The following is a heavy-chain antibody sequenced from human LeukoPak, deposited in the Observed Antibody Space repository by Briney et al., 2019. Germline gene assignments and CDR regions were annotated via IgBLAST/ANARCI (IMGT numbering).Heavy chain of an antibody. CDR1: GFTFSSYA. CDR2: IRSKANSYAT. CDR3: TRFYGGGDAFDI. Sequence: GGSLRLSCAASGFTFSSYAMSWVRQAPGKGLEWVGRIRSKANSYATAYAASVKGRFTISRDDSKNTAYLQMNSLKTEDTAVYYCTRFYGGGDAFDIWGQGTMVTVSS. J-gene: IGHJ3*02. V-gene: IGHV3-73*01. D-gene: IGHD4/OR15-4a*01.